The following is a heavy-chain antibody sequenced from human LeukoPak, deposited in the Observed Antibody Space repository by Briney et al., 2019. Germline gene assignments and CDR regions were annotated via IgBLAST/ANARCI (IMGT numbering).Heavy chain of an antibody. J-gene: IGHJ4*02. V-gene: IGHV3-23*01. Sequence: GGSLRLSCAASGFTFSSYAMTWVRQAPGKGLEWVSVISGRGGSTYYADSVKGRFTISRDNSKNTLYLQMNSLRAEDTAVYYCAKAMVRGVIRYYFDYWGQGTLVTVSS. CDR2: ISGRGGST. D-gene: IGHD3-10*01. CDR3: AKAMVRGVIRYYFDY. CDR1: GFTFSSYA.